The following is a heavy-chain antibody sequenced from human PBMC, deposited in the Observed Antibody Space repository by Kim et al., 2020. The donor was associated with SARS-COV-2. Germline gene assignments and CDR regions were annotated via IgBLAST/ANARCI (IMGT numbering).Heavy chain of an antibody. D-gene: IGHD3-22*01. V-gene: IGHV4-39*01. CDR1: GGSISSSSYY. CDR3: ARQIIYDSKNFDY. Sequence: SETLSHTCTVSGGSISSSSYYWGWIRQPPGKGLEWIGSIYYSGSTYYNPSLKSRVTISVDTSKNQFSLKLSSVTAADTAVYYCARQIIYDSKNFDYWGQGTLVPVSS. J-gene: IGHJ4*02. CDR2: IYYSGST.